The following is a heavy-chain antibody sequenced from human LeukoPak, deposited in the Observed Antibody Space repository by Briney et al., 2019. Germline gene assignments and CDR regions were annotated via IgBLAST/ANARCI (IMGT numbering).Heavy chain of an antibody. CDR1: GGSISSSNW. Sequence: SGTLSLTCAVPGGSISSSNWWSWVRQPPGEGLEWIGEIYHSGSTNYNPSLKSRVTISVDKSKNQFSLKLSSVTAADTAVYYCARAAAGILFGYYFDYWGQGTLVTVSS. D-gene: IGHD6-13*01. J-gene: IGHJ4*02. V-gene: IGHV4-4*02. CDR3: ARAAAGILFGYYFDY. CDR2: IYHSGST.